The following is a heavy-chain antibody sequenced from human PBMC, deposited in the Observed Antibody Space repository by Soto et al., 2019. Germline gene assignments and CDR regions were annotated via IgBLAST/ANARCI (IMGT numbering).Heavy chain of an antibody. Sequence: PGGSLRLSCAASGFTFSSYGMHWVRQAPGKGLEWVAVISYDGSNKYYADSVKGRFTISRDNSKNTLYLQMNSLRAEDTAVYYCAKDSFHYDILTGYSYVYYYYYMDVWGKGTTVTVSS. J-gene: IGHJ6*03. CDR1: GFTFSSYG. V-gene: IGHV3-30*18. CDR3: AKDSFHYDILTGYSYVYYYYYMDV. D-gene: IGHD3-9*01. CDR2: ISYDGSNK.